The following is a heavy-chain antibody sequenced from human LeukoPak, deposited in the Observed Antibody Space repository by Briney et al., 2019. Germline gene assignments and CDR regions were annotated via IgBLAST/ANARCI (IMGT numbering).Heavy chain of an antibody. CDR3: ARGVTMIVVVIHDWYFDL. Sequence: SETLSLTCTVSGGSISSSSYYWGWIRQPPGKGLEWIGSIYYTRSTYYNPSLKSRVTISVDTSKSQFSLKLTSVTAADTAVYYCARGVTMIVVVIHDWYFDLWGRGTLVTVSS. CDR1: GGSISSSSYY. D-gene: IGHD3-22*01. CDR2: IYYTRST. V-gene: IGHV4-39*01. J-gene: IGHJ2*01.